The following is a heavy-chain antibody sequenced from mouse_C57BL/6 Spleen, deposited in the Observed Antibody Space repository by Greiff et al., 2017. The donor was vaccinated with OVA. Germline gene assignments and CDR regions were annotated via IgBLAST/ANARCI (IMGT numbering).Heavy chain of an antibody. CDR1: GYTFTSYW. CDR3: ARWGSSGHFDY. CDR2: IHPNSGST. V-gene: IGHV1-64*01. Sequence: VQLQQPGAELVKPGASVKLSCKASGYTFTSYWMHWVKQRPGQGLEWIGMIHPNSGSTNYNEKFKSKATLTVDKSSSTAYMQLSSLTSEDSAVYYCARWGSSGHFDYWGQGTTLTVSS. D-gene: IGHD3-2*02. J-gene: IGHJ2*01.